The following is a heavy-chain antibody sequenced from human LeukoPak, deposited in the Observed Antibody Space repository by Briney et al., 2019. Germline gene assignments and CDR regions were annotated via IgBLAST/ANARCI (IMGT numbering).Heavy chain of an antibody. CDR1: GFTVSSNY. D-gene: IGHD3-3*01. CDR2: IYSGGST. Sequence: GGSLRLSCAASGFTVSSNYMSWVRQAPGKGLEWVSVIYSGGSTYYADSVKGRFTISRDNSKNKLYLQMNSLRAEDTAVYYCAKGSKEVLFTRDHYMDVWGKGTTVTISS. CDR3: AKGSKEVLFTRDHYMDV. J-gene: IGHJ6*03. V-gene: IGHV3-53*05.